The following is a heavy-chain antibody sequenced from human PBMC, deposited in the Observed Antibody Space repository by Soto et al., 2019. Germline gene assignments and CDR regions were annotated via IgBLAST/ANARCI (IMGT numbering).Heavy chain of an antibody. CDR1: GGSISSSNW. CDR3: ARDRGSYYGGYYFDY. J-gene: IGHJ4*02. CDR2: IYHSGST. Sequence: QVQLRESGPGLVKPSGTLSLTCAVSGGSISSSNWWSWVRQPPGKGLEWIGEIYHSGSTNYNPSLKSRVTISVDKSKNQFSLKLSSVTAADTAVYYSARDRGSYYGGYYFDYWGQGTLVTVSS. D-gene: IGHD1-26*01. V-gene: IGHV4-4*02.